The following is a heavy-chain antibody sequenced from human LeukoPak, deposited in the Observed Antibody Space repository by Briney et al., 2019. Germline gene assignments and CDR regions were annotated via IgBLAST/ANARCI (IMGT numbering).Heavy chain of an antibody. J-gene: IGHJ5*02. CDR2: IIPIFGTA. V-gene: IGHV1-69*13. CDR3: AREQGSAMAPGYNWFDP. CDR1: GGTFSSYA. D-gene: IGHD5-18*01. Sequence: SVKVSCKASGGTFSSYAISWVRQAPGQGLEWMGGIIPIFGTANYAQKFQGRVTITADESTSTAYMELSSLRSEDTAVYYCAREQGSAMAPGYNWFDPWGQGTLVTVSS.